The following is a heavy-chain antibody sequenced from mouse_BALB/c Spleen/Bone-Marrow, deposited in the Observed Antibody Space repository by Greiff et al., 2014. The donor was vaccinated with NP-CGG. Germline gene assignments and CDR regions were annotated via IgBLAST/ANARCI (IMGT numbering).Heavy chain of an antibody. CDR2: ISNKANGYTT. V-gene: IGHV7-3*02. CDR1: GFTFTDYY. CDR3: ARDGSSFYWYFDV. D-gene: IGHD1-1*01. J-gene: IGHJ1*01. Sequence: EVQLVESGGGLVQPGGSLRLSCATSGFTFTDYYMSWVRQPPGKALEWLAFISNKANGYTTEYSASVKGRFTISRDNSQSILYLQMNTLRAEDSATYYCARDGSSFYWYFDVWGAGTTVTVSS.